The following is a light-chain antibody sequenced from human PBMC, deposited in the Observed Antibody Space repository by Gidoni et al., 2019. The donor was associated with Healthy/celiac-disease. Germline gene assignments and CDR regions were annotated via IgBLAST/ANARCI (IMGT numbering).Light chain of an antibody. CDR3: QQYYSYPHT. CDR2: AAS. J-gene: IGKJ3*01. V-gene: IGKV1-8*01. Sequence: IRMTQSPSSFSASTGDRVTITCRASQGISSYLAWYQQKPGKAPKLLIYAASTLQSGVPSRFSGSGSGTDFTLTISCLQSEDFATYYCQQYYSYPHTFGPGTKVDIK. CDR1: QGISSY.